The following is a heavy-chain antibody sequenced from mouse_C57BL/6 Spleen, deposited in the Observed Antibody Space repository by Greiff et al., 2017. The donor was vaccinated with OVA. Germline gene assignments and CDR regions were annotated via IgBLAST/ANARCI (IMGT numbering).Heavy chain of an antibody. J-gene: IGHJ2*01. CDR2: ISGGGGNT. D-gene: IGHD1-1*01. V-gene: IGHV5-9*01. Sequence: DVMLVESGGGLVKPGGSLKLSCAASGFTFSSYTMSWVRPTPEKRLEWVATISGGGGNTDYPDSVKGRFTISRDNAKNTLYLQMSSLRSEDPALYYCARLGFITTLYYWGQGTTLTVSS. CDR1: GFTFSSYT. CDR3: ARLGFITTLYY.